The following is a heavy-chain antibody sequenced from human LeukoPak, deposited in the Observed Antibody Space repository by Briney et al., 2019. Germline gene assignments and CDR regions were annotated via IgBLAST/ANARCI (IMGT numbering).Heavy chain of an antibody. CDR1: GGSISSYY. CDR2: IYYSGSI. D-gene: IGHD7-27*01. CDR3: ASYWGSGANWFDP. Sequence: PSETLSLTCTVSGGSISSYYWSWIRQPPGKGLEWVGYIYYSGSINYNPSLKSRVTISVDTSKNQFSLKLSSVTAADTAVYYCASYWGSGANWFDPWGQGTLVTVSS. V-gene: IGHV4-59*01. J-gene: IGHJ5*02.